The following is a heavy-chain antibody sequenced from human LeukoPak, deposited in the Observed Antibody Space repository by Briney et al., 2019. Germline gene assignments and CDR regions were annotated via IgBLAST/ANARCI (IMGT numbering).Heavy chain of an antibody. Sequence: GESLKISCKGFGYIFTSYWLSWVPQVPGKGLEWLGRIAHGDSYNNYSPSFQGHVTISADKSISTAYLQWGSLKASDTAMYYCARRRASSWPPWALYYWGQGTLVTVSS. V-gene: IGHV5-10-1*01. CDR1: GYIFTSYW. D-gene: IGHD6-13*01. CDR3: ARRRASSWPPWALYY. J-gene: IGHJ4*02. CDR2: IAHGDSYN.